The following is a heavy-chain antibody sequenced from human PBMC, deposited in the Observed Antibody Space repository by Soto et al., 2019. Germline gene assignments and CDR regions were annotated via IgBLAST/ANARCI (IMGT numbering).Heavy chain of an antibody. CDR1: GFTFSSYS. CDR3: ARTLSSTMTTYLFAY. Sequence: PVGSLRVSCAASGFTFSSYSMNWVRQAPGKGLEWVSSISSTSSYIYYADSVKGRFTVSRDNAKNSLYLQMNSLRAEDTAVYYCARTLSSTMTTYLFAYWGQGTLVTVSS. V-gene: IGHV3-21*01. J-gene: IGHJ4*02. D-gene: IGHD4-17*01. CDR2: ISSTSSYI.